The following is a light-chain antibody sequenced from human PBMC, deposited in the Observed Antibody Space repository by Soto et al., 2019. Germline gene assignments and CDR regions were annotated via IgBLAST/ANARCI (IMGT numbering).Light chain of an antibody. CDR3: QQRSNWPPWT. CDR1: QSVGSTF. V-gene: IGKV3D-20*02. J-gene: IGKJ1*01. CDR2: DAS. Sequence: ENVLTQSPGTLSLSPGERGTLSCRASQSVGSTFLAWYQQKPGQAPRLLIYDASNRATGIPARFSGSGSGTDFTLTISRLEPEDFAVYYCQQRSNWPPWTFGQGTKGDIK.